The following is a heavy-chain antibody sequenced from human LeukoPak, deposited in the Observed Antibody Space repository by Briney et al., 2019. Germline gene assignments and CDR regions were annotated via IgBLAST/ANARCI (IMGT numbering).Heavy chain of an antibody. CDR2: INHSGST. CDR1: GGSFSGYY. CDR3: ARGRLLGSRYFDWYAGY. V-gene: IGHV4-34*01. D-gene: IGHD3-9*01. Sequence: SETLSLTCAVYGGSFSGYYWSWIRQPPGKGLEWIGEINHSGSTNYNPSLKSRVTISVDTSKNQFSLKLSSVTAADTAVYYCARGRLLGSRYFDWYAGYWGQGTLVTVSS. J-gene: IGHJ4*02.